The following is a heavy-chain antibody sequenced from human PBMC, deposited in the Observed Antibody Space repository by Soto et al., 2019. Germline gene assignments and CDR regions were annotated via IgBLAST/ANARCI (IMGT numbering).Heavy chain of an antibody. J-gene: IGHJ4*02. Sequence: EVQLVESGGGLVQPGGSLRLSCSASGFTFSSYAMHWVRQAPGKGLEYVSAISSNGGSTYYADSVKGRFTISRDNSKNTLYLQMSSLRAEDMAVYYCALRSSSWHFDYWGQGTLVTVSS. CDR2: ISSNGGST. D-gene: IGHD6-13*01. V-gene: IGHV3-64D*06. CDR1: GFTFSSYA. CDR3: ALRSSSWHFDY.